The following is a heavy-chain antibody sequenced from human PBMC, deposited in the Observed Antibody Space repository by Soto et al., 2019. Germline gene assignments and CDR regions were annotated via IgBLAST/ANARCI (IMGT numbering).Heavy chain of an antibody. CDR2: IDNSGGT. CDR3: ARGRFGRAFDI. J-gene: IGHJ3*02. D-gene: IGHD3-10*01. Sequence: SETLSLTCTVSGASISSYYWNWIRQPPGKGLEWIGYIDNSGGTNYNPSLKSRVSMSIDTSKNQFSLKLSSVTAADTAVYYCARGRFGRAFDIWGQGTMVTVSS. V-gene: IGHV4-59*01. CDR1: GASISSYY.